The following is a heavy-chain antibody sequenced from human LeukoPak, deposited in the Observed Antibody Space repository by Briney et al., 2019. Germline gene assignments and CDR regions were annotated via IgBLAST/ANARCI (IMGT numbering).Heavy chain of an antibody. V-gene: IGHV3-53*01. CDR2: IYNTDST. Sequence: PGGSLRLSCAASGFTVSSNYMSWVRQAPGKGLEWVSFIYNTDSTYYADSVKGRFTISRDNSKNTLYLQMKSLRAEDTAVYYCAKDSITMVRGLIIYFDYWGQGTLVTVSS. CDR3: AKDSITMVRGLIIYFDY. CDR1: GFTVSSNY. J-gene: IGHJ4*02. D-gene: IGHD3-10*01.